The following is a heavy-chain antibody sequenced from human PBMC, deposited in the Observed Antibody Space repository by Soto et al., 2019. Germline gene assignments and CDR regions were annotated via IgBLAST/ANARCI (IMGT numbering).Heavy chain of an antibody. D-gene: IGHD3-22*01. CDR2: INPSGGST. J-gene: IGHJ3*02. CDR1: GYTFTSYY. CDR3: ARMLRDYDSSAPVSAFDI. Sequence: ASVKVSCKASGYTFTSYYMHWVRQAPGQGLEWMGIINPSGGSTSYAQKFQGRVTMTRDTSTSTVYMELSSLRSEDTAVYYFARMLRDYDSSAPVSAFDIWGQGTMVTVSS. V-gene: IGHV1-46*01.